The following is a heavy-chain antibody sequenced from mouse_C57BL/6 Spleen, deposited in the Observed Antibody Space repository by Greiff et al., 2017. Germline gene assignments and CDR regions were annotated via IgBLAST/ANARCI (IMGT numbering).Heavy chain of an antibody. Sequence: EVKLMESGGGLVQSGRSLRLSCATSGFTFSDFYMEWVRQAPGKGLEWIAASRNKANDYTTEYSASVKGRFIVSRDTSQSILYLQMNALRAEDTAIYYCASDAWWGYFDVWGTGTTVTVSS. V-gene: IGHV7-1*01. CDR3: ASDAWWGYFDV. CDR1: GFTFSDFY. CDR2: SRNKANDYTT. J-gene: IGHJ1*03. D-gene: IGHD1-1*02.